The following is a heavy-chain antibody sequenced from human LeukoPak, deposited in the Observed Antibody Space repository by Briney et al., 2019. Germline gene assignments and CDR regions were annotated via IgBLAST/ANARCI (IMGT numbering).Heavy chain of an antibody. CDR3: ARADSSGTPNLS. CDR2: ISAYNGNT. D-gene: IGHD3-22*01. V-gene: IGHV1-18*01. Sequence: ASVKVSCKASGYTFTSYGISWVRQAPGQGHEWMGWISAYNGNTNYAQKLQGRVTMTTDTSTSTAYMELRSLRSDDTAVYYCARADSSGTPNLSWGQGTLVTVSS. J-gene: IGHJ4*02. CDR1: GYTFTSYG.